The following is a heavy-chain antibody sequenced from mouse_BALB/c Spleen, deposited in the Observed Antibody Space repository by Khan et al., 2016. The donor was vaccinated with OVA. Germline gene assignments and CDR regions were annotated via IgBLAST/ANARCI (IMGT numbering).Heavy chain of an antibody. CDR3: ARGGAAYYRNDGGAMDY. V-gene: IGHV9-4*02. CDR1: GYTFTTAG. D-gene: IGHD2-14*01. CDR2: INTHSGVP. J-gene: IGHJ4*01. Sequence: QIQLVQSGPELKKPGETVRISCKASGYTFTTAGMQWVQKMPGKGLKWIGWINTHSGVPKYAEDFKGRFAFSLETSASTVYLQITNLKYEDTATNFCARGGAAYYRNDGGAMDYGGQGTSVTVSS.